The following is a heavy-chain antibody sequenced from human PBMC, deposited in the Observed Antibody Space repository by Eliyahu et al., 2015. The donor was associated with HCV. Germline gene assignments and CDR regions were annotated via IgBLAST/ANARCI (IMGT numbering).Heavy chain of an antibody. J-gene: IGHJ5*02. Sequence: QLQLQESGPGLVKPSETLSLTCTVSGGSISSSSYYWGWIRQPPGKGLEWIGSIYYSGSTYYNPSLKSRVTISVDTSKNQFSLKLSSVTAADTAVYYCARVRQQLVRWFDPWGQGTLVTVSS. D-gene: IGHD6-13*01. V-gene: IGHV4-39*01. CDR3: ARVRQQLVRWFDP. CDR2: IYYSGST. CDR1: GGSISSSSYY.